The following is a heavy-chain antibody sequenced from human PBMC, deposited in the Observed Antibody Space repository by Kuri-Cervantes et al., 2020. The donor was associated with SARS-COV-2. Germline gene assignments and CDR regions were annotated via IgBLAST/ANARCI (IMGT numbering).Heavy chain of an antibody. CDR1: GFTFSNSG. V-gene: IGHV3-30*18. CDR3: AKDNTDGRGWQVPGY. J-gene: IGHJ4*02. Sequence: LSLTWAAPGFTFSNSGMNWVRQAPGKGLEWLGVILYDGSNKYYGDSVKGRFTISRDNSKNTLYLQMNSLGAEDTAVYYWAKDNTDGRGWQVPGYWGQGIRVT. D-gene: IGHD6-19*01. CDR2: ILYDGSNK.